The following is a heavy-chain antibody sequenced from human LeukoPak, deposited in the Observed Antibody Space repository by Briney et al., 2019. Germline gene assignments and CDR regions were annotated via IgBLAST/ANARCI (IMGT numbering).Heavy chain of an antibody. CDR1: GFTFSSYG. J-gene: IGHJ3*02. V-gene: IGHV3-30*03. Sequence: GGSLRLSCAASGFTFSSYGMHWVRQAPGKGLEWVAVISYDGSNKYYADSVKGRFTISRDNSKNTLYLQMNSLRAEDTAVYYCAREGPTSDAFDIWGQGTMVTVSS. CDR2: ISYDGSNK. CDR3: AREGPTSDAFDI.